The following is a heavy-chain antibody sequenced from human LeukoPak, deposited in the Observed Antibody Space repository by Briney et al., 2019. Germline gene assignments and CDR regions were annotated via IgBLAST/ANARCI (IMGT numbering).Heavy chain of an antibody. CDR3: ARVDGSGSEYYFDY. J-gene: IGHJ4*02. D-gene: IGHD3-10*01. V-gene: IGHV4-59*01. CDR2: IYYSGST. Sequence: PSETLSLTCTVSGGSISSYYWSWLRQPPGTGLEWIGYIYYSGSTNYNPSLKSRVTISVDTSKNQFSLKLSSVTAADTAVYYCARVDGSGSEYYFDYWGQGTLVTVSS. CDR1: GGSISSYY.